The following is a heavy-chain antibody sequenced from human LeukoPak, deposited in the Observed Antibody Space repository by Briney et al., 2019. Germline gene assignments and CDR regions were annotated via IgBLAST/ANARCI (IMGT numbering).Heavy chain of an antibody. Sequence: PGGSLRLSCAASGFTLSSYAMHWVRQAPGKGLEWVANIKPDGSEKFYLDSVRGRFTFSRDNANNSLSLQMNSLRAEDTAVYYCAKGVTSGALSSSGYYYGYYYGFDYWGQGTLVTVSS. CDR3: AKGVTSGALSSSGYYYGYYYGFDY. CDR1: GFTLSSYA. D-gene: IGHD3-22*01. CDR2: IKPDGSEK. J-gene: IGHJ4*02. V-gene: IGHV3-7*03.